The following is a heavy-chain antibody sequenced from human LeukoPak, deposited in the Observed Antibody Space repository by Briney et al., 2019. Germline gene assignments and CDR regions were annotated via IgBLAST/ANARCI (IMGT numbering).Heavy chain of an antibody. CDR3: VRATGTYAGDYYGMDV. V-gene: IGHV3-64*01. Sequence: PGGSLRLSCAASGFTLSSYAMHWVRRAPGKGLEYVSGIRSNGGSTYYANSVRDRFTISRDNSKNTLYLQMGSLRAEDMAVYYCVRATGTYAGDYYGMDVWGQGTTVTVSS. CDR2: IRSNGGST. J-gene: IGHJ6*02. CDR1: GFTLSSYA. D-gene: IGHD1-26*01.